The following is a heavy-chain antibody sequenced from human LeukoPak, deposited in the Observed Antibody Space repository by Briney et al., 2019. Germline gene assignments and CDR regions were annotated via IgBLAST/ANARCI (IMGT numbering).Heavy chain of an antibody. V-gene: IGHV3-7*01. CDR1: GFTFSSYA. D-gene: IGHD3-22*01. Sequence: GGSLRLSCAASGFTFSSYAMSWVRQAPGKGLEWVANIKQDGSEKYYVDSVKGRFTISRDNAKNSLYLQMNSLRAEDTAVYYCARSSGYYDSSGYYLTDYWGQGTLVTASS. CDR2: IKQDGSEK. J-gene: IGHJ4*02. CDR3: ARSSGYYDSSGYYLTDY.